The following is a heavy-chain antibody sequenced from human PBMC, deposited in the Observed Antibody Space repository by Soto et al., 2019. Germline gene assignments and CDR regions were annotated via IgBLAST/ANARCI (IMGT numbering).Heavy chain of an antibody. D-gene: IGHD3-10*01. J-gene: IGHJ4*02. CDR2: IIPIFGTA. V-gene: IGHV1-69*01. CDR3: ARVPFTMVRARPYYFDY. CDR1: GGTFSSYA. Sequence: QVQLVQSGAEVKKPGSSVKVSGKASGGTFSSYAISWVRQAPGQGLEWMGGIIPIFGTANYAQKFQGRVTITADESTSTAYMELSSLRSEDTAVYYCARVPFTMVRARPYYFDYWGQGTLVTVSS.